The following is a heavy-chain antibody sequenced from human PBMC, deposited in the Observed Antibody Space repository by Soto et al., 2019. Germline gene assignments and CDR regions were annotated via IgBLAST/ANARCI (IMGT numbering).Heavy chain of an antibody. CDR2: IYYSGST. V-gene: IGHV4-30-4*01. Sequence: PSETLSLTCTVSGGSISSGDYYWSWIRQPPGKGLEWIGYIYYSGSTYYNPSLKSRVTISVDTSKNQFSLKLSSVTAADTAVYYCASLIVDTAMVREDYYGMDVWGQGTTVTVSS. J-gene: IGHJ6*02. CDR1: GGSISSGDYY. CDR3: ASLIVDTAMVREDYYGMDV. D-gene: IGHD5-18*01.